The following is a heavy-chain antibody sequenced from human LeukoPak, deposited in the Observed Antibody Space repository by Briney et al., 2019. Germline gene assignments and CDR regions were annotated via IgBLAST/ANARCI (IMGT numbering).Heavy chain of an antibody. J-gene: IGHJ6*03. Sequence: GASVKVSCKASGYTFTGYYMHWVRQAPGQGLEWMGWINPNSGGTNYAQKFQGRVTMTRDTSISTAYMELSRLKSDDTAVYYCARGPYVVHLGVYYMDVWGIGTTVTVSS. D-gene: IGHD2-2*01. CDR3: ARGPYVVHLGVYYMDV. CDR1: GYTFTGYY. V-gene: IGHV1-2*02. CDR2: INPNSGGT.